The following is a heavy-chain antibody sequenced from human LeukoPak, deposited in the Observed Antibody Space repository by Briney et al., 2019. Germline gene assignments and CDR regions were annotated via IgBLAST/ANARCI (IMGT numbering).Heavy chain of an antibody. CDR2: IYTSGNS. Sequence: SETLSLTCTVANGSLNSGSYYWSWIRQPAGKGLEWVGLIYTSGNSNHNPSLKGRVTISVDTSKNQFSLKLSSVTAADTAVYYCARHPDDLDYGMDVWGQGTTVTVSS. V-gene: IGHV4-61*02. CDR1: NGSLNSGSYY. D-gene: IGHD1-14*01. CDR3: ARHPDDLDYGMDV. J-gene: IGHJ6*02.